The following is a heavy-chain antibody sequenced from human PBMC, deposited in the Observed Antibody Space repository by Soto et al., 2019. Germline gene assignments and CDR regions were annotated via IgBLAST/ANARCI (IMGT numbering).Heavy chain of an antibody. Sequence: SETLSLTSTVSGGSISSYYWSWIRQPPGKGLEWIGYIYYSGSTNYNPSLKSRVTISVDTSKNQFSLKLSSVTAADTAVYYCARAYSNYLWFDPWGQGTLVTVSS. D-gene: IGHD4-4*01. CDR3: ARAYSNYLWFDP. CDR1: GGSISSYY. CDR2: IYYSGST. J-gene: IGHJ5*02. V-gene: IGHV4-59*01.